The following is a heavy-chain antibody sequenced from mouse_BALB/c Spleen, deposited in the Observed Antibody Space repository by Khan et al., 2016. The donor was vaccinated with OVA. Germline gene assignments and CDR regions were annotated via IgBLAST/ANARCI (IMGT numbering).Heavy chain of an antibody. J-gene: IGHJ2*01. CDR3: ARKNGSDFDY. V-gene: IGHV1-20*02. CDR2: INPHIGET. D-gene: IGHD1-1*01. CDR1: GYSFTGYF. Sequence: EVQLQESGHELVKPGASVKISCKASGYSFTGYFMNWVMQSHGKSLEWIGRINPHIGETLYNQKFKGKATLTVDESSRTAHMELRSLASEDSAVYYCARKNGSDFDYWGQGTTLTVSS.